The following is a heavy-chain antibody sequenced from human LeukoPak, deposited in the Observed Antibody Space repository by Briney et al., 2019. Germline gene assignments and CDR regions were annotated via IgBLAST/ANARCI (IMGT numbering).Heavy chain of an antibody. Sequence: GGSLRLSCAASGFTFSTSAMSWVRQAPGKGLEWVADIRGSGGNTYYADSVKGRFTISRDNSKNSLYLQMNSLRAEDTAVYYCARDGAYSGSYRAAFDIWGQGTMVTVSS. D-gene: IGHD1-26*01. CDR3: ARDGAYSGSYRAAFDI. J-gene: IGHJ3*02. V-gene: IGHV3-23*01. CDR1: GFTFSTSA. CDR2: IRGSGGNT.